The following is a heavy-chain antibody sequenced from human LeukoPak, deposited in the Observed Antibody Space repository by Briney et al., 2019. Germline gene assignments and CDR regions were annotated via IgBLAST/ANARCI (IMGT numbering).Heavy chain of an antibody. D-gene: IGHD4-23*01. CDR2: IYSGGST. CDR1: GFTFSSYA. Sequence: GGSLRLSCAASGFTFSSYAMSWVRQAPGKGLEWVSVIYSGGSTYYADSVKGRFTISRDNSKNTLYLQMNSLRAEDTAVYYCARVSTVGYYYGMDVWGQGTTVTVSS. J-gene: IGHJ6*02. CDR3: ARVSTVGYYYGMDV. V-gene: IGHV3-66*02.